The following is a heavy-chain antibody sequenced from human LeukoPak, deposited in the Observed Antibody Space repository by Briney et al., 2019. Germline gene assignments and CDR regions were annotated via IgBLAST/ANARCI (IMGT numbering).Heavy chain of an antibody. CDR1: GGTFSSYA. CDR3: ARVIPDYDFWSGSAHYYYYYMDV. Sequence: GASVKVSCKASGGTFSSYAISWVRQAPGQGLEWMGGIIPIFGTANYAQRFQGRVTITADKSTSTAYMELSSLRSEDTAVYYCARVIPDYDFWSGSAHYYYYYMDVWGKGTTVTVSS. V-gene: IGHV1-69*06. D-gene: IGHD3-3*01. J-gene: IGHJ6*03. CDR2: IIPIFGTA.